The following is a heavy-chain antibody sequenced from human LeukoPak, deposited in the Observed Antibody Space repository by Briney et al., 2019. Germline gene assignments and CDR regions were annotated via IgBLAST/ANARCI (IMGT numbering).Heavy chain of an antibody. Sequence: SETLSLTCTVSGGSISSYYWSWIRQPPGKGLEWLGYIYYSGSTNYNPSLKSRVTISVDTSKNQFSLKLSSVTAADTAVYYCARGGSVDTAMTSKIIFDYWGQGTLVTVSS. CDR3: ARGGSVDTAMTSKIIFDY. J-gene: IGHJ4*02. CDR2: IYYSGST. CDR1: GGSISSYY. D-gene: IGHD5-18*01. V-gene: IGHV4-59*01.